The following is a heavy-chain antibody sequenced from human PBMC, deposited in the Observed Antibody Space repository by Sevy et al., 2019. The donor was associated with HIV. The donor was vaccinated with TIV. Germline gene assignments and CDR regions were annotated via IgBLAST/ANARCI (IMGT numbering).Heavy chain of an antibody. CDR2: ISSSSSTI. V-gene: IGHV3-48*02. Sequence: GGSLRLSCAASGFTFSSYSMNWVRQAPGKGLEWVSYISSSSSTIYYADSVKGRFTMSRDNAKNSLYLQMNSLRDEDTAVYYCASRGYCNGGSCYSGPNDYWGQGTLVTVSS. CDR1: GFTFSSYS. D-gene: IGHD2-15*01. J-gene: IGHJ4*02. CDR3: ASRGYCNGGSCYSGPNDY.